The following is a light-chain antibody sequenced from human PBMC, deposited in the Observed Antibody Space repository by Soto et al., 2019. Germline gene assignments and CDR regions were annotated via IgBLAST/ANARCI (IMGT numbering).Light chain of an antibody. J-gene: IGKJ1*01. CDR3: QHYDRSWT. V-gene: IGKV3-20*01. CDR1: QSVSHNY. Sequence: EIVLTQSPGTLSLSPGERATLSCRASQSVSHNYLAWYQQKPGQAPRLLIYGASSPATGIPDRFSGIGSGTDFIITIRRLEPEDFALYDCQHYDRSWTFGQGTKVDI. CDR2: GAS.